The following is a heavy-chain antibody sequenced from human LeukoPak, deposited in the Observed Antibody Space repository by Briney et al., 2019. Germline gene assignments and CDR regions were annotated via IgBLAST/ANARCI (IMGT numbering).Heavy chain of an antibody. CDR3: ARDCYDFWSGYDYYYYYYGMDV. J-gene: IGHJ6*02. Sequence: GGSLRLSCAASGFTFSSYSMNWVRQAPGKGLEWVSPISSSSSYIYYADSVKGRFTISRDNAKNSLYLQMNSLRAEDTAVYYCARDCYDFWSGYDYYYYYYGMDVWGQGTTVTVSS. D-gene: IGHD3-3*01. V-gene: IGHV3-21*01. CDR2: ISSSSSYI. CDR1: GFTFSSYS.